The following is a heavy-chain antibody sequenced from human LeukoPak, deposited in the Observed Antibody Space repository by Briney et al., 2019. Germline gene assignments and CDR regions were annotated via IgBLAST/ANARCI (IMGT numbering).Heavy chain of an antibody. D-gene: IGHD5-18*01. Sequence: SETLSLTCAVYGGSFSGYYWSWIRQPPGKGLEWIGEINHSGNTNYNPSLKSRVTISVDTSKNQFSLKLSSVTAADTAVYYCARWGLQLWSHFDYWGQGTLVTVSS. CDR3: ARWGLQLWSHFDY. V-gene: IGHV4-34*01. CDR1: GGSFSGYY. J-gene: IGHJ4*02. CDR2: INHSGNT.